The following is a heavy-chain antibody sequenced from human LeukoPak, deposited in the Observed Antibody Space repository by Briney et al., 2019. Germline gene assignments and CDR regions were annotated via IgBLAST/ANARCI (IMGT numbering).Heavy chain of an antibody. V-gene: IGHV1-3*01. CDR1: GYTFTSYA. CDR2: INAGNGNT. CDR3: ARVGLLWFGELLFY. D-gene: IGHD3-10*01. J-gene: IGHJ4*02. Sequence: GASVTVSFKASGYTFTSYAMHWVRQAPGQRLEWMGWINAGNGNTKYSQKFQGRVTITRDTSASTAYMELSSLRSEDTAVYYCARVGLLWFGELLFYWGQGTLVTVSS.